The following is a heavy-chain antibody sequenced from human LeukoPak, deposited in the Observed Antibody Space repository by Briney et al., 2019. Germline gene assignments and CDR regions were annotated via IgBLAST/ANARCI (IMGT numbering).Heavy chain of an antibody. CDR3: ARDLAGFEEPRYYYYMDV. J-gene: IGHJ6*03. V-gene: IGHV3-66*02. CDR2: IYSGDRA. D-gene: IGHD1-14*01. CDR1: GFTVNRNV. Sequence: GGSLRLACVASGFTVNRNVMSWVRQAPGKGQGWVSLIYSGDRAFYADSVKGRFTISRNKSKNTLFLQMSSLKPEDTAIYYCARDLAGFEEPRYYYYMDVWGKGTTVTVSS.